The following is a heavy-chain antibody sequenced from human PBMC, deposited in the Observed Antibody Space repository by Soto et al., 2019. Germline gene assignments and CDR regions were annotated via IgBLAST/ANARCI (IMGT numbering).Heavy chain of an antibody. CDR3: ADSHSSSHRPGY. CDR1: GDSVSSNCAA. D-gene: IGHD6-13*01. J-gene: IGHJ4*02. CDR2: AYYRSKWYI. V-gene: IGHV6-1*01. Sequence: SQTLSLTGTISGDSVSSNCAAWNWIRQSPSRGLEWLGRAYYRSKWYIDYAVSMKSRMTISPDTSRNQLTLQLSSVTPDDTAVYYCADSHSSSHRPGYWGQGTRVTVSS.